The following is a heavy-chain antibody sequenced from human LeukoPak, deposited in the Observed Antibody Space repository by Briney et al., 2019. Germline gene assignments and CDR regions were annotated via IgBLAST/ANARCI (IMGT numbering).Heavy chain of an antibody. D-gene: IGHD3-9*01. CDR1: GFTVSSIH. CDR3: ASDILTGPPPTDY. CDR2: THTGGNS. J-gene: IGHJ4*02. V-gene: IGHV3-53*05. Sequence: PGGSLRLSCAASGFTVSSIHMVWVRQAPGKGLEWVSVTHTGGNSYYADSVKGRFIISRDNSKNTLYLQMNSLRAEDTAVYYCASDILTGPPPTDYWGQGTLVTVSS.